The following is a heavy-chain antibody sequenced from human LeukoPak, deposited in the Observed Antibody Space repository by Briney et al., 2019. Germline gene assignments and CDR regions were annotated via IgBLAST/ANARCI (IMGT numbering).Heavy chain of an antibody. D-gene: IGHD3-16*01. Sequence: GGSLRLSCAASGFSFNSDWMDWVRQAPGKGLEWVANIKHDESEKNYLDSVKGRFTISRDNAQNSLYLQMNGLRVEDTAVYYCTRRLDDWGQGTLVTVSS. CDR2: IKHDESEK. CDR1: GFSFNSDW. J-gene: IGHJ4*02. CDR3: TRRLDD. V-gene: IGHV3-7*01.